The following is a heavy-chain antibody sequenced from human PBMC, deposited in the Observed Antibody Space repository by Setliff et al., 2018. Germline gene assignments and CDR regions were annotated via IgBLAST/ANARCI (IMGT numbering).Heavy chain of an antibody. CDR1: DGSIRSGDY. J-gene: IGHJ3*02. D-gene: IGHD1-26*01. Sequence: SETLSLTCTVSDGSIRSGDYWGWIRQHPGKGLEWIGYIHHTGTTFYNPSLRSRVTISVDTSKNQFSLKLTSLTAADTAVYYCARCSGSYDAFDIWGQGTMVTVSS. V-gene: IGHV4-31*03. CDR2: IHHTGTT. CDR3: ARCSGSYDAFDI.